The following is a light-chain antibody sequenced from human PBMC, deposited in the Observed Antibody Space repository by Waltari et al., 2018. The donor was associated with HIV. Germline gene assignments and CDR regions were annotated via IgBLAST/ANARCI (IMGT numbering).Light chain of an antibody. V-gene: IGKV1-8*01. J-gene: IGKJ1*01. CDR2: AAS. Sequence: GDRVTITCRASQGISSYLAWYQQKPGKAPKLLIYAASTLQSGVPSRFSGSGSGTDFTLTISCLQSEDFATYYCQQYYSYPWTFGQGTKVEIK. CDR3: QQYYSYPWT. CDR1: QGISSY.